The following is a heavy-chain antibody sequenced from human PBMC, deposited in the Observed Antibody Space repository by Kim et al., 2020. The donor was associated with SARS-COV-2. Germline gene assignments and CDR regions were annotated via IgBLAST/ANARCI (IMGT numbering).Heavy chain of an antibody. D-gene: IGHD3-3*01. CDR3: ARVRGRITIFGVVIIGFDY. J-gene: IGHJ4*02. Sequence: RVTISVDTSKNQFSLKLSSVTAADTAVYYCARVRGRITIFGVVIIGFDYWGQGTLVTVSS. V-gene: IGHV4-39*07.